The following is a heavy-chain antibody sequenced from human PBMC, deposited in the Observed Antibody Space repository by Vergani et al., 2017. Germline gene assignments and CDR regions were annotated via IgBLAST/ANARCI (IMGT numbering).Heavy chain of an antibody. J-gene: IGHJ6*02. CDR3: ARHIAFCGGDCYPYYYGMDV. CDR1: GGSISNSIYY. V-gene: IGHV4-39*01. CDR2: IYYSGST. Sequence: QLQLQESGPGLVKPSETLSLTCTVSGGSISNSIYYWGWIRQPPGKGLEWIGSIYYSGSTYYNPSLKSRVTISVDTSKNQFSLKLSSVTAADTAVYYCARHIAFCGGDCYPYYYGMDVWGQXP. D-gene: IGHD2-21*02.